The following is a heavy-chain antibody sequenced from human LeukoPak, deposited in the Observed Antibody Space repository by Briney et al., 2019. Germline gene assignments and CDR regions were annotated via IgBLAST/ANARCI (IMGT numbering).Heavy chain of an antibody. V-gene: IGHV1-24*01. Sequence: GASVKVSCKVSGYTLTELSMHWVRQAPGKGLEWMGGFDPEDGETIYAQKFQGRVTMTEDTSTDTAYMELSSLRSEDTAVYYCATADLYGSSWYEGFVYWGQGTLVTVSS. D-gene: IGHD6-13*01. J-gene: IGHJ4*02. CDR3: ATADLYGSSWYEGFVY. CDR1: GYTLTELS. CDR2: FDPEDGET.